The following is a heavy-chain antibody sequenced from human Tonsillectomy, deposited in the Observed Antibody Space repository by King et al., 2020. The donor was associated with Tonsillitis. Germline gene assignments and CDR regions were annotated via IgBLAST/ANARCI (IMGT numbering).Heavy chain of an antibody. CDR3: AKCVDTALVSAFHI. V-gene: IGHV3-23*04. CDR2: ISGGGGST. Sequence: VQLVESWGGLVQPGGSLRVSCVDSGFHFNNYAMNWVRQAPGKGLEWVSTISGGGGSTNYADSVKGRFTISRDNSKNTLYLQMNSLRAEDTAVYYCAKCVDTALVSAFHIWGQGTMVTVSS. D-gene: IGHD5-18*01. J-gene: IGHJ3*02. CDR1: GFHFNNYA.